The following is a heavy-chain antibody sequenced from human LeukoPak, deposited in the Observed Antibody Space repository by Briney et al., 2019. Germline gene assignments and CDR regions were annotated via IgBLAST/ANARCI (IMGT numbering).Heavy chain of an antibody. CDR3: ARPMVRGVIGVFDY. D-gene: IGHD3-10*01. J-gene: IGHJ4*02. CDR2: INPNSGGT. CDR1: GYTFTSYG. V-gene: IGHV1-2*02. Sequence: GASVKVSCKASGYTFTSYGISWVRQAPGQGLEWMGWINPNSGGTNYAQKFQGRVTMTRDTSISTAYMELSRLRSDDTAVYYCARPMVRGVIGVFDYWGQGTLVTVSS.